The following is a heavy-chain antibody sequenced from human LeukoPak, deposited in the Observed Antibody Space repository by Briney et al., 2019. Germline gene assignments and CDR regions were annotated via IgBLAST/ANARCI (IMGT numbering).Heavy chain of an antibody. Sequence: SVKVSCKASDYTFTNYGITWVRQAPGQGLEWMGGIIPIFGTANYAQKFQGSVSITADESTRTAYMELYSLRSDDTAVYYCAKNTVTPSRTWYYFDSWGQGTLVTVSS. V-gene: IGHV1-69*13. CDR2: IIPIFGTA. CDR1: DYTFTNYG. D-gene: IGHD4-11*01. J-gene: IGHJ4*02. CDR3: AKNTVTPSRTWYYFDS.